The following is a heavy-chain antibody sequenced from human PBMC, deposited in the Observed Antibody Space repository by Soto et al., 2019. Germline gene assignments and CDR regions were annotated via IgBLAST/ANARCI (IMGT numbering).Heavy chain of an antibody. D-gene: IGHD1-26*01. J-gene: IGHJ4*02. V-gene: IGHV3-23*01. CDR2: ITRTDST. CDR3: AKALVGEVGATDY. CDR1: GFTFSNYA. Sequence: GCLRLTCPASGFTFSNYAMSWVRQAPGKGLEWVSAITRTDSTYYADSVKGLFTISRDNSRNTLYLQMNSLGAEDAALYYCAKALVGEVGATDYWGQGTMVTVSS.